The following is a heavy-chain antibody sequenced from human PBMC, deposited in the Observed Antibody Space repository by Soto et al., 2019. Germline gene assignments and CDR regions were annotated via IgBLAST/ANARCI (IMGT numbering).Heavy chain of an antibody. CDR2: ISSSSSYI. CDR3: ARVLITDYDILTGSPDY. V-gene: IGHV3-21*01. Sequence: GALRLSCAASGFTFTSHSMNWGRQAPGEGLEWVSSISSSSSYIYYADSVKGRFTISRDNAKNSLYLQMNSLRAEDTAVYYCARVLITDYDILTGSPDYWGQGTLVTVSS. J-gene: IGHJ4*02. CDR1: GFTFTSHS. D-gene: IGHD3-9*01.